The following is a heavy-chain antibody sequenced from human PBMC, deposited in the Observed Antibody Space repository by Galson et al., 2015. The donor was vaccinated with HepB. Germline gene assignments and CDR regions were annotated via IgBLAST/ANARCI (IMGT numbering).Heavy chain of an antibody. V-gene: IGHV5-10-1*01. D-gene: IGHD2/OR15-2a*01. J-gene: IGHJ4*02. Sequence: QSGAEVKKPGESLRISCKGSGYSFTNYWINWVRQMPGKGLEWMGRIDPSDSYTYYRPSFQGHVTISVDKSITTAYLQWSGLKASDTAIYYCALLLEREMGAGYWGQGTLVTVSS. CDR3: ALLLEREMGAGY. CDR2: IDPSDSYT. CDR1: GYSFTNYW.